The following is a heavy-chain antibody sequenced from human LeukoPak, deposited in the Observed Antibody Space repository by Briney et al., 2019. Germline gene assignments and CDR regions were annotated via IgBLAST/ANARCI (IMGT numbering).Heavy chain of an antibody. CDR1: GFTSSSFA. D-gene: IGHD3-10*01. V-gene: IGHV3-30*04. CDR3: ARDQGTYGPLDY. CDR2: ISFDGSKK. Sequence: PRGSLRLSCAASGFTSSSFAMHWVRQAPGKGLEWGAVISFDGSKKQYVDSAKGRFSFSRDHSKNTLYLQMNSLRAEDTAVYYCARDQGTYGPLDYWGQGTLVTVSS. J-gene: IGHJ4*02.